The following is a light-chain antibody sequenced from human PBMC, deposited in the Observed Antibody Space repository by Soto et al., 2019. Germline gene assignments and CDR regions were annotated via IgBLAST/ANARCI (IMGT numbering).Light chain of an antibody. J-gene: IGKJ2*01. CDR3: QQYESTPPT. Sequence: DIVMTQSPDSLAVSLGERAPINCKSSQSVLYSSNNKNYLAWYQQRPGKPPKLLIYWASTRESGFPDRVSGSGSGTDFTLTITSLQAEDVAVYYCQQYESTPPTFGQGTKLEIK. V-gene: IGKV4-1*01. CDR2: WAS. CDR1: QSVLYSSNNKNY.